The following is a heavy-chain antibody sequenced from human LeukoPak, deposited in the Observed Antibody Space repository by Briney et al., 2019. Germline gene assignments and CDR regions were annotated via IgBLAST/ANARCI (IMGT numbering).Heavy chain of an antibody. CDR1: GFIFSNYG. D-gene: IGHD3-10*01. Sequence: GGSLRLSCAASGFIFSNYGVHWVRQAPGKGLEWVAVIWSEGNNKYYADSVKGRFTISRDNAKNTLYLQMNSPRAEDTAVYFCARCYYESSNWFDPWGQGTLVTVSS. CDR2: IWSEGNNK. V-gene: IGHV3-33*01. CDR3: ARCYYESSNWFDP. J-gene: IGHJ5*02.